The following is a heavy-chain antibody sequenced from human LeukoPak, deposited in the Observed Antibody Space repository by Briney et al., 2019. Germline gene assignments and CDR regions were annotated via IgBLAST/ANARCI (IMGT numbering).Heavy chain of an antibody. V-gene: IGHV3-33*01. J-gene: IGHJ4*02. D-gene: IGHD3-10*01. CDR3: ARYYYASAFDY. Sequence: GGSLRLSCAASGFIYSHYGMHWVRQAPGKGLEWVAVIWSDGSNRFYAGSVKGRFTISRDNSQNTLFLQMNSLRAEDTAMYYCARYYYASAFDYWGQGTLVTVSS. CDR1: GFIYSHYG. CDR2: IWSDGSNR.